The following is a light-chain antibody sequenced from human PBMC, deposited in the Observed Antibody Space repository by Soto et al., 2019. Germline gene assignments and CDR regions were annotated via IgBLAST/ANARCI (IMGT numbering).Light chain of an antibody. CDR3: QSYDTSLSGSTYV. CDR1: SSNIGAGYA. CDR2: GNN. J-gene: IGLJ1*01. V-gene: IGLV1-40*01. Sequence: QSVLTQPPSVSGAPGQRVTISCTGSSSNIGAGYAVHWYQQLPGTAPKLLIYGNNNRPSGVPDRFSGSKSGTSASLAITGLQAEDEADYYCQSYDTSLSGSTYVFGTGTQLTVL.